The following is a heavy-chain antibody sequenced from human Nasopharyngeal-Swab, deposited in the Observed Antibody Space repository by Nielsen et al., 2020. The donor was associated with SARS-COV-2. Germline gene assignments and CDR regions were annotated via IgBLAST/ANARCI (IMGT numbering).Heavy chain of an antibody. CDR2: IGAAGGT. Sequence: SLKISCAASEFSFSSNDMHWVHVPRGKGLEWVSAIGAAGGTYYPDSVKGRFTISRENAKYSLYLQMNSLRAEDTAIYYCVKGMPQSGGMDVWGKGTTVSVSS. J-gene: IGHJ6*03. CDR3: VKGMPQSGGMDV. V-gene: IGHV3-13*01. CDR1: EFSFSSND. D-gene: IGHD2-2*01.